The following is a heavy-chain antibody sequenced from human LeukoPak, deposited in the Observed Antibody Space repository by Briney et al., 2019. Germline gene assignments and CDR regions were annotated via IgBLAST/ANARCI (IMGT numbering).Heavy chain of an antibody. J-gene: IGHJ4*02. CDR2: IYYSGST. Sequence: SETLSLTCTVSGGSISSSSYYWGWIRQPPGKGLEWIGSIYYSGSTYYNPSLKSRVTISVDTSKNQFSLKLSSVTAADTAVYYCARGPLGFDYWGQGTLVTVSS. CDR3: ARGPLGFDY. V-gene: IGHV4-39*01. CDR1: GGSISSSSYY. D-gene: IGHD3-3*01.